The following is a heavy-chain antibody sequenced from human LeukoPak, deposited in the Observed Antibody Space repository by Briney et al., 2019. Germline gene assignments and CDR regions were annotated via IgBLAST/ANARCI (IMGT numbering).Heavy chain of an antibody. CDR2: ISSSSSYI. D-gene: IGHD6-13*01. Sequence: GGSLRLSCAASGFTFSSYGMNWVRQAPGKGLEWVSSISSSSSYIYYADSVKGRFTISRDNAKNSLYLQMNSLRAEDTAVYYCARVSRIAAAGYYYYYYMDVWGKGTTVTVSS. V-gene: IGHV3-21*01. J-gene: IGHJ6*03. CDR1: GFTFSSYG. CDR3: ARVSRIAAAGYYYYYYMDV.